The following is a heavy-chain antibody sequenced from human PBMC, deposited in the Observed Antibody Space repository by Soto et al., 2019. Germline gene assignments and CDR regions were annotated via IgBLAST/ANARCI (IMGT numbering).Heavy chain of an antibody. CDR1: GGSFSGYY. Sequence: SETLSLTCAVYGGSFSGYYWSWIRQPPGKGLEWIGEINHSGRTNYNPSLKSRVTISADTSKNQFSLRLSSVTAADMAVYYCARAEFWSGYYTAYYFDWWGLGTLVTVSS. CDR3: ARAEFWSGYYTAYYFDW. D-gene: IGHD3-3*01. V-gene: IGHV4-34*01. CDR2: INHSGRT. J-gene: IGHJ4*02.